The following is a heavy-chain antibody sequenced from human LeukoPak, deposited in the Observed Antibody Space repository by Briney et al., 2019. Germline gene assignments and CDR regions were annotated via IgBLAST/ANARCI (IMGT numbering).Heavy chain of an antibody. J-gene: IGHJ6*03. CDR2: IYWDDDK. CDR1: GFSLGTRGVG. CDR3: AHNLRARGALGDYYYYMDV. Sequence: KVSGPTLVNPTQTLTLTGSFSGFSLGTRGVGGGWIRQPPGKALEWLALIYWDDDKRYSPSLKSRLTITKDTSQNQVVLTMTNMDPVDTATYYCAHNLRARGALGDYYYYMDVWGKGTTVTISS. V-gene: IGHV2-5*02. D-gene: IGHD3-16*01.